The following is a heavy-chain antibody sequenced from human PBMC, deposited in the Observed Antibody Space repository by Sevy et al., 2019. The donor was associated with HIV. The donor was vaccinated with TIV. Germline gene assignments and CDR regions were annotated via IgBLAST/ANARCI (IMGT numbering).Heavy chain of an antibody. V-gene: IGHV3-30-3*01. D-gene: IGHD3-3*01. CDR2: ISYDGSNK. CDR1: GFTFSSYA. Sequence: GGSLRLSCAASGFTFSSYAMHWVRQAPGKRLEWVAVISYDGSNKYYADSVKGRFTISRDNSKNTLYLQMNSLRAEDTAVYYCARDPISNDFWSGYYYYYYYGMDVWGQGTTVTVSS. CDR3: ARDPISNDFWSGYYYYYYYGMDV. J-gene: IGHJ6*02.